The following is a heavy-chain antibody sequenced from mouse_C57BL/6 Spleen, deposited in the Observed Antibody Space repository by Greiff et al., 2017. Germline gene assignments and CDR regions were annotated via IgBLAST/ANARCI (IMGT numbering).Heavy chain of an antibody. D-gene: IGHD1-1*01. J-gene: IGHJ4*01. Sequence: EVQLVESGGGLVKPGGSLKLSCAASGFTFSDYGMHWVRQAPEKGLEWVAYLSSGSSTIYYADTVKGRFTISRDNAKNTLFLQMTSLRSEDTAMYYCAMLTTVVATTPYYAMDYWGQGTSVTVSS. CDR3: AMLTTVVATTPYYAMDY. CDR1: GFTFSDYG. V-gene: IGHV5-17*01. CDR2: LSSGSSTI.